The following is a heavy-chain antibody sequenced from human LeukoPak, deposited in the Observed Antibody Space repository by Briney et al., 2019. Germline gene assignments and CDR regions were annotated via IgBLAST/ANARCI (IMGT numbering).Heavy chain of an antibody. CDR1: GYSISSGYY. V-gene: IGHV4-38-2*02. CDR2: IYHSGYT. Sequence: SETLSLTCRVSGYSISSGYYWGWIRQPPGKGLEWIGSIYHSGYTYYNPSLKSRVTISLDTSKNLFSLKLSSVTAADTAVYYCARQSYYSSYMDVWGKGTTVPVSS. J-gene: IGHJ6*03. CDR3: ARQSYYSSYMDV.